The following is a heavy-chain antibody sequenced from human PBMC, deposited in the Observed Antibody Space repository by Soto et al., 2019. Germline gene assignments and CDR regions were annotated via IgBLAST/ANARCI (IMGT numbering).Heavy chain of an antibody. CDR2: ISSNGGST. V-gene: IGHV3-64*01. J-gene: IGHJ6*03. D-gene: IGHD2-2*01. CDR3: ARDGVPAARAVYYYYYMDV. Sequence: HPGGSLRLSCAASGFTFSSYAMHWVRQAPGKGLEYVSAISSNGGSTYYANSVKGRFTISRDNSKNTLYLQMGSLRAEDMAVYYCARDGVPAARAVYYYYYMDVWGKGTTVTVSS. CDR1: GFTFSSYA.